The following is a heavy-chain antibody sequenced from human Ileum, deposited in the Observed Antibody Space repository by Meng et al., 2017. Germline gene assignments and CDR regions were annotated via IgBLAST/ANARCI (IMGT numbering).Heavy chain of an antibody. J-gene: IGHJ4*02. CDR2: MSRSGDNI. D-gene: IGHD5-12*01. V-gene: IGHV3-11*01. CDR1: GFTFSDYT. Sequence: QAQRVVSGGGLVTPGGSLRLSCVGSGFTFSDYTMKWIRQAPGKGLEWISKMSRSGDNIYNADSVKGRFTISRDNAKNSVYLQMNSLRAEDTAVYYCARGDSGYDNWGQGTLVTVSS. CDR3: ARGDSGYDN.